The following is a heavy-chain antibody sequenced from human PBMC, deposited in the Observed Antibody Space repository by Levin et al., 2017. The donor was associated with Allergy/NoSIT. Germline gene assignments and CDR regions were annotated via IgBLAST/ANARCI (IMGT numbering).Heavy chain of an antibody. CDR3: ARVENYYGSGTFEYFLH. D-gene: IGHD3-10*01. Sequence: SQTLSLPCAVSGGSITNTSYFWGWIRQPPGKGPEWVGSISYRGTTYINPSLKSRVTISVDTSKNQFSLKVNSVTAADTALYYCARVENYYGSGTFEYFLHWGQGTLVTVSS. V-gene: IGHV4-39*07. CDR2: ISYRGTT. CDR1: GGSITNTSYF. J-gene: IGHJ1*01.